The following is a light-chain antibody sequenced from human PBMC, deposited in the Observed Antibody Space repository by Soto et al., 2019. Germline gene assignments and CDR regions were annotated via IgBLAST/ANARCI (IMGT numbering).Light chain of an antibody. V-gene: IGKV3-20*01. CDR3: HQYGSSPPYT. J-gene: IGKJ2*01. CDR1: QSVSSSY. CDR2: GSS. Sequence: ETVLTQSPGTLSLSPGERATLSCRASQSVSSSYLAWYQQKPGQAPRLLIYGSSDRATGIPDRFSGSGSGTDFTLTISRLEPEDFAVYYCHQYGSSPPYTFGQGTKLEI.